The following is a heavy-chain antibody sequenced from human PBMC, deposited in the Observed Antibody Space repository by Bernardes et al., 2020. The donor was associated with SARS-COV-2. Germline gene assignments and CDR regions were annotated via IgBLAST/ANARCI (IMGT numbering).Heavy chain of an antibody. CDR1: GGPIGSHY. Sequence: SETLSLTCTVSGGPIGSHYWSWIRQSPGKGLEWIGNVYFTGNTNHNPSLRSRAIIRIDTSKNQFSLRLSSVTAADAAVYYCARDVFLGSSWDQSYYGMDVWGQGTTVTVSS. J-gene: IGHJ6*02. CDR2: VYFTGNT. D-gene: IGHD6-13*01. CDR3: ARDVFLGSSWDQSYYGMDV. V-gene: IGHV4-59*11.